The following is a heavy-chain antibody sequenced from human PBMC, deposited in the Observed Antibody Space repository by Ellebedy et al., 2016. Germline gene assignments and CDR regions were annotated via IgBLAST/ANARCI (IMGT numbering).Heavy chain of an antibody. Sequence: GGSLRLSCAASGFTFSSYAMHWVRRAPGKGLEWVAVISYDGSNKYYADSVKGRFTISRDNSKNTLYLQMNSLRAEDTAVYYCARDFHRKGAFDIWGQGTMVTVS. CDR1: GFTFSSYA. CDR2: ISYDGSNK. J-gene: IGHJ3*02. V-gene: IGHV3-30-3*01. CDR3: ARDFHRKGAFDI. D-gene: IGHD1-14*01.